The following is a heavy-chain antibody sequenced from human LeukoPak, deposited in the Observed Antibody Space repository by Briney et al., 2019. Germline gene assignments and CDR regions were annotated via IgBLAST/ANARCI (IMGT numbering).Heavy chain of an antibody. V-gene: IGHV4-39*07. D-gene: IGHD3-3*01. CDR3: VGRRIKTFEVVIRSRRRWFDP. CDR2: IYYSGST. Sequence: SETLSLTCTVSGGSISSSSYYWGWIRQPPGKGLEWIGSIYYSGSTYYNPSLKSRVTISVDTSKNQFSLKLSSVTAADTAVYYCVGRRIKTFEVVIRSRRRWFDPWGQGTLVTVSS. J-gene: IGHJ5*02. CDR1: GGSISSSSYY.